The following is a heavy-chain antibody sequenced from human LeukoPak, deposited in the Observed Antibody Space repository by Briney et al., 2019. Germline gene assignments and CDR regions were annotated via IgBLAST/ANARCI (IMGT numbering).Heavy chain of an antibody. D-gene: IGHD3-3*01. CDR2: IKQDGSEK. V-gene: IGHV3-7*01. CDR1: GFTCSSYW. CDR3: ARDWASYDFWSGYSGWFDP. Sequence: GGSLRLSCAASGFTCSSYWMSWVRQAPGKGLEWVANIKQDGSEKYYVDSVKGRFTISRDNAKNSLYLQMNSLRAEDAAVYYCARDWASYDFWSGYSGWFDPWGQGTLVTVSS. J-gene: IGHJ5*02.